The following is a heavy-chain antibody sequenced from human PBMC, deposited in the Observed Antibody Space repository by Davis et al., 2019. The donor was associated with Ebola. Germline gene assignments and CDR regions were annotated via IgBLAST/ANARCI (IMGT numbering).Heavy chain of an antibody. V-gene: IGHV4-34*01. Sequence: SETLSLTCAVYGGSFSGYYFYWIRQPPGKGLEWIGQINHSGSTSYNPSLKSRVTISVDTSKNQFSLKLSSVTVANTAVYYCARDGGYGDSPMPPPYYWGQGTLVTVSS. CDR3: ARDGGYGDSPMPPPYY. CDR2: INHSGST. D-gene: IGHD4-17*01. CDR1: GGSFSGYY. J-gene: IGHJ4*02.